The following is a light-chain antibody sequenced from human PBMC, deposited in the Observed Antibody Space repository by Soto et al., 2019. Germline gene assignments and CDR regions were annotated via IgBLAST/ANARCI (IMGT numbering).Light chain of an antibody. CDR2: GNS. J-gene: IGLJ1*01. Sequence: QSVLTQPPSVSGSPGQRVTLSCTGSSSNIGAGYYVHWYQQLPGTAPKLLIYGNSNRPSGVPDRFSGSKSGTSASLAITGLQAEDEADYYCQSYDSSLSGYVFGTGTKRTVL. V-gene: IGLV1-40*01. CDR1: SSNIGAGYY. CDR3: QSYDSSLSGYV.